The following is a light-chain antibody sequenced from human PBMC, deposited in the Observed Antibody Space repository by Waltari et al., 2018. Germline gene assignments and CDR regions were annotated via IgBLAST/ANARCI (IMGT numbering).Light chain of an antibody. CDR2: SAS. V-gene: IGKV4-1*01. Sequence: DIVMTQSPDSLAVSLGERATVNCKSSQSVLYSSKNKNYLAWYQQKPGQPPELLIHSASSREAGGPYRFRGSGSGTDFTLTISSLQAEDVAVYYCQQYYSTPLTFGGGTKVEIK. J-gene: IGKJ4*01. CDR1: QSVLYSSKNKNY. CDR3: QQYYSTPLT.